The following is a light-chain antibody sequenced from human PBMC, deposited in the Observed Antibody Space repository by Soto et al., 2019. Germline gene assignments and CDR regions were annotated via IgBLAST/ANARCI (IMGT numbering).Light chain of an antibody. CDR2: DVN. CDR1: SSDVGGYNY. CDR3: CSYAGPNV. J-gene: IGLJ1*01. Sequence: QSALTQPRSVSGSPGQSVTISCTGTSSDVGGYNYVSWHQHHPGKAPKLMIYDVNKRPSGVPDRFSGSKSGNTASLTISGLQAEDEADYYCCSYAGPNVFGTGTKVTVL. V-gene: IGLV2-11*01.